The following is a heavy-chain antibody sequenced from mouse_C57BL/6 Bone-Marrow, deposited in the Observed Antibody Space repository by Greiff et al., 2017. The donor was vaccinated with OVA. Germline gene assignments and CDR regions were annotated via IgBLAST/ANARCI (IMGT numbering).Heavy chain of an antibody. J-gene: IGHJ4*01. CDR2: IRSKSSNYAT. V-gene: IGHV10-3*01. Sequence: EVQRVESGGGLVQPKGSLKLSCAASGFTFNTYAMHWVRQAPGKGLEWVARIRSKSSNYATYYADSVKDRFTIYRDDSQSMRYQQMNNLKTECKAMYFCVRVLYYYGSSYGDDYAMDYWGQGTSVTVSS. CDR3: VRVLYYYGSSYGDDYAMDY. CDR1: GFTFNTYA. D-gene: IGHD1-1*01.